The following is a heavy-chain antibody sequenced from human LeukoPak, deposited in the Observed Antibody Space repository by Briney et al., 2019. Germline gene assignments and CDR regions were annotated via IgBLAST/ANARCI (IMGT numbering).Heavy chain of an antibody. CDR2: ISSSGSTR. CDR3: ARDSGITLLRGVIDY. Sequence: GGSLRLSCAASGFTFSSYEMNWVRQAPGKGLEWVSYISSSGSTRYYADTVKGRFTISRNNAKNSLYLQINSLRAEDTALYYCARDSGITLLRGVIDYWGQGTLVTVSS. CDR1: GFTFSSYE. D-gene: IGHD3-10*01. V-gene: IGHV3-48*03. J-gene: IGHJ4*02.